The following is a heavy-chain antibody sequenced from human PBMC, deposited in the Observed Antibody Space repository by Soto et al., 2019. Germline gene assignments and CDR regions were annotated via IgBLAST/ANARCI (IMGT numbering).Heavy chain of an antibody. CDR2: ISPYNGNT. D-gene: IGHD2-2*01. CDR3: ARDGDRCTSTRCSPWPDTHFDL. V-gene: IGHV1-18*01. Sequence: QVPLVQSGDEVKKPGASVKVSCKASGYTFTNYGIIWVRQAPGQGLEWMGWISPYNGNTKYPQKLQGRVTMTTDTSTRTSYMELRSLRSDDTAVYFCARDGDRCTSTRCSPWPDTHFDLWGRGTLVTVSS. CDR1: GYTFTNYG. J-gene: IGHJ2*01.